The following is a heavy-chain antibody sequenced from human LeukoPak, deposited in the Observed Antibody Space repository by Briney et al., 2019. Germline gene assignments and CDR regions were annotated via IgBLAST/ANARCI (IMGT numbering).Heavy chain of an antibody. J-gene: IGHJ5*02. CDR2: ISSYNGNT. CDR3: ARLLDTAMVTSYWFDP. CDR1: VYTFTSYG. D-gene: IGHD5-18*01. Sequence: ASVTVSFKASVYTFTSYGISWVRQAPGQGLEGMGWISSYNGNTNYAQKLQGRVTMTTDTSTSTAYMELRSLRSDDTAVYYCARLLDTAMVTSYWFDPWGQGTLVTVSS. V-gene: IGHV1-18*01.